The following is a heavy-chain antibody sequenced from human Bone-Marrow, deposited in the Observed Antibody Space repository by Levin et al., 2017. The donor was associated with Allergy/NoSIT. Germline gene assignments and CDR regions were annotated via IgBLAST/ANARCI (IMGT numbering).Heavy chain of an antibody. CDR3: ARLYGVNPNACFDY. D-gene: IGHD4-17*01. CDR2: IKQSVSEK. V-gene: IGHV3-7*01. J-gene: IGHJ4*02. Sequence: PGGSLRLSCEASGFTFSSYWMSWVRQAPGKGLEWVANIKQSVSEKYYVDSVKGRFTISRDNAKNSLYLQMNSLRAEDTAVYYCARLYGVNPNACFDYWGQGTLVTVSS. CDR1: GFTFSSYW.